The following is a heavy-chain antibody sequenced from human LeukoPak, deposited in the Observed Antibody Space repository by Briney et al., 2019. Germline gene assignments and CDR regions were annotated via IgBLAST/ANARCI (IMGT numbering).Heavy chain of an antibody. Sequence: GGSLRLSCAASGFIFSNYWMSWVRQAPGKGLEWVANIKPDGSEKYYVDSVKGRFTISRDNAKNSLYLQMNSLRAEDTAVYYCARVGDGYGYFSLYYYYYGMDVWGQGTTVTVSS. D-gene: IGHD5-18*01. CDR1: GFIFSNYW. CDR3: ARVGDGYGYFSLYYYYYGMDV. V-gene: IGHV3-7*01. CDR2: IKPDGSEK. J-gene: IGHJ6*02.